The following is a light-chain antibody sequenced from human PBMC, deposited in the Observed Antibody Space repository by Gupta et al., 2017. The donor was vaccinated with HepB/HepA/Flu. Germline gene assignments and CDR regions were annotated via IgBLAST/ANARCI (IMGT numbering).Light chain of an antibody. V-gene: IGKV1-39*01. Sequence: DIQMTQSPSSLSASVGDRVTITCRASQSINTSLNWYQHKPGKAPNLLIYAASSLQSGVPSRFSDSASGTDFTLTISSLQPEDFATYYCHQSYSIPLTFGGGTKVEVK. J-gene: IGKJ4*01. CDR1: QSINTS. CDR2: AAS. CDR3: HQSYSIPLT.